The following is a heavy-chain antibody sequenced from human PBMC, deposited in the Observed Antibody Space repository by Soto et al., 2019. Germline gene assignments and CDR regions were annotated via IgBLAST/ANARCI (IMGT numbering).Heavy chain of an antibody. CDR1: GFTFSSYW. J-gene: IGHJ4*02. CDR2: IKQDGSEK. V-gene: IGHV3-7*01. D-gene: IGHD2-15*01. CDR3: ARERYSGSSYFDY. Sequence: PGGSLRLSCAASGFTFSSYWMSWVRHAPGKGLEWVANIKQDGSEKYYVDSVKGRFTISRDNAKNSLYLQMNSLRAEDTAVYYCARERYSGSSYFDYWGQGTLVTAPQ.